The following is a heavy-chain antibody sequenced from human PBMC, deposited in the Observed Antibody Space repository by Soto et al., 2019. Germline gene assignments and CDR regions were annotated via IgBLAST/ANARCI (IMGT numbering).Heavy chain of an antibody. CDR3: AGGSGWLIDH. V-gene: IGHV3-7*04. CDR1: GFTFSNFW. D-gene: IGHD3-10*01. J-gene: IGHJ4*02. CDR2: IRQDGSED. Sequence: GGSLRLSSAASGFTFSNFWMNWVRQAPGRGLEWLAIIRQDGSEDLYVDSLKDRFTISRDNAKNSLYLQINSLRAEDTAVYYCAGGSGWLIDHWGQGTLVTVSS.